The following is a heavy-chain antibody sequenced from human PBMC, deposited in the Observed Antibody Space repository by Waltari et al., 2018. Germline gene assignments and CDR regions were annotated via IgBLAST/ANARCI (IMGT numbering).Heavy chain of an antibody. J-gene: IGHJ4*02. V-gene: IGHV3-7*04. CDR3: ARGEEGYGEAYY. D-gene: IGHD3-10*01. CDR2: INDDAKEK. CDR1: GFTFNKYW. Sequence: EVQLVEYGGGLAQPGGSLRLSCAASGFTFNKYWRTWVRQAPGKGLECVANINDDAKEKYHVDSVKGRFTISRDNTKKSLYLQMNSLRVDDTAVYYCARGEEGYGEAYYWGQGTLVTVSS.